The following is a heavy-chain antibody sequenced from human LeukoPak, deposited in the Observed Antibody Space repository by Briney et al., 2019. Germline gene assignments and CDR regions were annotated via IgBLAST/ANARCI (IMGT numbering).Heavy chain of an antibody. V-gene: IGHV4-59*13. J-gene: IGHJ4*02. D-gene: IGHD3-3*01. Sequence: SETLSLTCSVSGASISGYYWSWIRQTPGKGMEWIGYVYYTGATNYHRSLQSRVTITVDTSKNQFTLNLRSVTAAETAIYYCARYMRDSGTYDFDYWGQGTPVTVSS. CDR2: VYYTGAT. CDR3: ARYMRDSGTYDFDY. CDR1: GASISGYY.